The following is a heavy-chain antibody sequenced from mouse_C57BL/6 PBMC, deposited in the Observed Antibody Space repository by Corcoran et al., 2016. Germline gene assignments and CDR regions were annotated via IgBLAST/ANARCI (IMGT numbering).Heavy chain of an antibody. V-gene: IGHV1-81*01. CDR2: IYPRSGNT. Sequence: QVQLQQSGAELARPGASVKLSFKASAYTFTSYGISWVKQRTGQGLEWIGEIYPRSGNTYYNEKFKGKATLTADKSSNTAYMELRSLTSEDSAVYFCARLGTTVGSYFDYWGQGTTLTVSS. J-gene: IGHJ2*01. D-gene: IGHD1-1*01. CDR1: AYTFTSYG. CDR3: ARLGTTVGSYFDY.